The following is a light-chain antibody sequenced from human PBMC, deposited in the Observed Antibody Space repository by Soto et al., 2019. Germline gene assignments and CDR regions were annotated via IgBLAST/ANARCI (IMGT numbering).Light chain of an antibody. Sequence: ELVMTQSPATLAVTPGERATLSWKASQSVSNKLAWYQHKPGQAPRVLIYDTSTRAAGIPARFSGSGSGTDFTLTISSLQSEDFAVYYCQQYNTWRSITFGQGTRLEI. CDR3: QQYNTWRSIT. CDR2: DTS. J-gene: IGKJ5*01. CDR1: QSVSNK. V-gene: IGKV3-15*01.